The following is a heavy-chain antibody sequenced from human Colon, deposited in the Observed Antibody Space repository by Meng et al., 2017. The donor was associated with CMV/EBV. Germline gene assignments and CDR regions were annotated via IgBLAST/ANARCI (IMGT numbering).Heavy chain of an antibody. J-gene: IGHJ5*02. CDR3: ARAPYNWNDEGWFDP. D-gene: IGHD1-20*01. CDR1: GYTFTGYY. Sequence: QLQRVQFGGEVRKPGASVKVSCKASGYTFTGYYMHWVRQAPGQGLEWMGWINPNSGGTNYAQKFQGRVTMTRDTSISTAYMELSRLRSDDTAVYYCARAPYNWNDEGWFDPWGQGTLVTVSS. V-gene: IGHV1-2*02. CDR2: INPNSGGT.